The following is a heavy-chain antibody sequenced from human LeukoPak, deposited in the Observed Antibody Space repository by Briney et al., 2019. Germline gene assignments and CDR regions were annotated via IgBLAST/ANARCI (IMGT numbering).Heavy chain of an antibody. J-gene: IGHJ4*02. V-gene: IGHV1-2*02. CDR2: INPNSGGT. Sequence: GASVKVSCKASGYTFTGYYMHWVRQAPGQGLEWMGWINPNSGGTNYAQKFQGRVTMTRDTFISTAYMELSRLRSDDTAVYYCARDVGATFLPTHYFDYWGQGTLVTVSS. CDR1: GYTFTGYY. CDR3: ARDVGATFLPTHYFDY. D-gene: IGHD1-26*01.